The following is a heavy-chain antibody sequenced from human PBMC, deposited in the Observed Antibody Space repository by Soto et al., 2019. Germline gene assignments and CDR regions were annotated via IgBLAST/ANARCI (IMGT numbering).Heavy chain of an antibody. Sequence: GGSLRLSCAASGFTFSDYYMSWIRQSPGEGLEWIAYIGGSGYTKYADSVKGRFTISRDNAKNSLYLQMNSLRVEDTAIYYCARGSFAVTAIPPAMDSQPWRQATLVTVSS. D-gene: IGHD2-21*02. CDR2: IGGSGYT. CDR1: GFTFSDYY. V-gene: IGHV3-11*05. CDR3: ARGSFAVTAIPPAMDSQP. J-gene: IGHJ1*01.